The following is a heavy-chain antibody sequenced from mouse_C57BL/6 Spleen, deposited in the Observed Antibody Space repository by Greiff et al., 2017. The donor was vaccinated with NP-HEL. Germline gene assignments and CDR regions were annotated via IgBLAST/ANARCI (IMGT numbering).Heavy chain of an antibody. V-gene: IGHV1-50*01. CDR2: IDPSDSYT. CDR1: GYTFTSYW. J-gene: IGHJ2*01. D-gene: IGHD1-1*01. CDR3: ARRDYYGSSF. Sequence: VQLVESGAELVKPGASVKLSCKASGYTFTSYWMQWVKQRPGQGLEWIGEIDPSDSYTNYNQKFKGKATLTVDTSSSTAYMQLSSLTSEDSAVYYCARRDYYGSSFWGQGTTLTVSS.